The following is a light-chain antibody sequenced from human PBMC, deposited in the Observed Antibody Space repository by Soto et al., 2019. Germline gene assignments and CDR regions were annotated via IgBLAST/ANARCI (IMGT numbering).Light chain of an antibody. CDR2: GAS. Sequence: ETFLTQSPGTLSLSPGEGATLSCRTSRGEGPNYFAWHQPTPGPAPTLLIYGASIRAAGIPDRFSGSGFGTDFTLTIRGLYPEDFGVYYFQQYCSSRRTFVQGTKVYIK. V-gene: IGKV3-20*01. CDR3: QQYCSSRRT. J-gene: IGKJ1*01. CDR1: RGEGPNY.